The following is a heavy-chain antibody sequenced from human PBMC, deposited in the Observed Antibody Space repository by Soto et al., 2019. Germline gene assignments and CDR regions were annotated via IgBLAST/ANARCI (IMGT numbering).Heavy chain of an antibody. CDR1: GGSISSGGYY. J-gene: IGHJ5*02. CDR2: IYYSGRT. V-gene: IGHV4-31*03. CDR3: ATAMGFWTNWFDP. Sequence: QVPLQESGPGLVKPSQTLSLTCTVSGGSISSGGYYWSWIRQHPGKGLEWIGYIYYSGRTYYNPSIKSRVTISVDTSKNQFALKLSSVTAADTAVYYCATAMGFWTNWFDPWGQRTLVTVSA. D-gene: IGHD3-3*01.